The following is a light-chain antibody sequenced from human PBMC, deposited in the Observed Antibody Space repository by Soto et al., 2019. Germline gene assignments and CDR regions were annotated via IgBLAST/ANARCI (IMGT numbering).Light chain of an antibody. Sequence: QSALTQPASVSGSPGQSITISSTGTSSDVGGYNYVSWYQQHPGKAPKLMIYEVSNRPSGVSNRFSGSKSGNTASLTISGLQAEDEGDYFCSSYGSTSTRYVFGTGTKLTVL. CDR1: SSDVGGYNY. V-gene: IGLV2-14*01. CDR3: SSYGSTSTRYV. CDR2: EVS. J-gene: IGLJ1*01.